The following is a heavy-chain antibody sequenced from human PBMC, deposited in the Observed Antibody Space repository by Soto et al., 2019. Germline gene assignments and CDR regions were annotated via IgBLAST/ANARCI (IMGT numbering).Heavy chain of an antibody. CDR2: IIPIFGTE. CDR3: ARGGEQWLVQDWFDP. J-gene: IGHJ5*02. Sequence: GASVKVSCKASGGTFSSYAISWVRQAPGQGLEWMGGIIPIFGTENCAQKFQGRVTITADESTSRVYMELSSLRSEDTAVYFCARGGEQWLVQDWFDPWGQGTLVTVSS. CDR1: GGTFSSYA. D-gene: IGHD6-19*01. V-gene: IGHV1-69*13.